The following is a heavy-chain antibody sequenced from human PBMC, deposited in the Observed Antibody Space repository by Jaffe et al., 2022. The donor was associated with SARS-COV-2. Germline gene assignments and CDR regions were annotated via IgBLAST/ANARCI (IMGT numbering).Heavy chain of an antibody. Sequence: QVQLVESGGGVVQPGRSLRLSCAASGFTFSSYAMHWVRQAPGKGLEWVAVISYDGSNKYYADSVKGRFTISRDNSKNTLYLQMNSLRAEDTAVYYCARDTSEQWLVAEPWFDPWGQGTLVTVSS. CDR3: ARDTSEQWLVAEPWFDP. V-gene: IGHV3-30-3*01. D-gene: IGHD6-19*01. CDR1: GFTFSSYA. J-gene: IGHJ5*02. CDR2: ISYDGSNK.